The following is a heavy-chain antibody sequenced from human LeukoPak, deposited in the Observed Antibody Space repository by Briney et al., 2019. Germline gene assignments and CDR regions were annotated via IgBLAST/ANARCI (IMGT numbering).Heavy chain of an antibody. J-gene: IGHJ4*02. V-gene: IGHV1-2*02. CDR2: INPNSGGT. CDR1: GYTFTNYG. CDR3: ARSPIGLGFFDY. Sequence: ASVKVSCKASGYTFTNYGISWVRQAPGQGLEWMGWINPNSGGTNYAQKFQGRVTMTRDTSITTAYMELSSLRSDDTAVYYCARSPIGLGFFDYWGQGTLVTVSS. D-gene: IGHD7-27*01.